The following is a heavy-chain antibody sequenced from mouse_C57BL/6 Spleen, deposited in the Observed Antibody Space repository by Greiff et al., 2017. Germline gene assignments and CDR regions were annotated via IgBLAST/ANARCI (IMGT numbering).Heavy chain of an antibody. Sequence: EVHLVESGGGLVQPGGSMKLSCVASGFTFSNYWMNWVRQSPEKGLEWVAQIRLKSDNYATHYAESVKGRFTISRDDSKSSVYLQMNNVRAEDTGIYYCTGLDFDYWGQGTTLTVSS. CDR1: GFTFSNYW. CDR2: IRLKSDNYAT. CDR3: TGLDFDY. J-gene: IGHJ2*01. V-gene: IGHV6-3*01.